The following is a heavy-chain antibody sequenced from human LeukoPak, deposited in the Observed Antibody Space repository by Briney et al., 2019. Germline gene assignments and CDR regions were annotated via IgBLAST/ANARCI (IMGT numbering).Heavy chain of an antibody. CDR3: AREDYGTNSFDC. CDR1: GGSISSYY. Sequence: SETLSLTCTVSGGSISSYYWTWIRQPPGKGLEWIGYIYYSGGTNYDPSLKSRVTISVDTSKNQFSLRLGSVTAADTAVYYCAREDYGTNSFDCWGQGTLVTFSS. J-gene: IGHJ4*02. V-gene: IGHV4-59*01. CDR2: IYYSGGT. D-gene: IGHD3-16*01.